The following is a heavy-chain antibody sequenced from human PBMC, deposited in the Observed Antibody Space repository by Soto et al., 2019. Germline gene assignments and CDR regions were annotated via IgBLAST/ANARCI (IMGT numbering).Heavy chain of an antibody. CDR3: ARLATRYYFDY. D-gene: IGHD1-1*01. CDR1: GGSISSYY. CDR2: IYYSGST. J-gene: IGHJ4*02. V-gene: IGHV4-59*01. Sequence: SETLSLTCTVSGGSISSYYWSWIRQPPGKGLEWIGYIYYSGSTNYNPSLKSRVTISVDTSKNQFSLKMSSVTAADTAVYYCARLATRYYFDYWGQGTLVTVSS.